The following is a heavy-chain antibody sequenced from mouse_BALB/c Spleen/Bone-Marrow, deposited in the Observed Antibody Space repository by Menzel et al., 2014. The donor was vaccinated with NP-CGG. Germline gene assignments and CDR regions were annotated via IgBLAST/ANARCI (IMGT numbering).Heavy chain of an antibody. CDR3: ARSGYGSSYDY. CDR2: IYPGDGDT. Sequence: VQLQQSGAELVRPGSSVKISCKASGYVFSTYWMNWVKQRPGQGLEWIGQIYPGDGDTNYNGKFKGTATLTADKSSSTAYMQLSSLTSEDSAVYVCARSGYGSSYDYWGQGTTLTVSS. CDR1: GYVFSTYW. J-gene: IGHJ2*01. D-gene: IGHD1-1*01. V-gene: IGHV1-80*01.